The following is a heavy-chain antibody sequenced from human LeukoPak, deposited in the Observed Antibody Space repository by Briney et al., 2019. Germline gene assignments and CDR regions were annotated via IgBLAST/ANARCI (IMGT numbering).Heavy chain of an antibody. CDR2: IYSGGST. CDR3: AARVVPAAMPPYYYGMDV. Sequence: GGSLRLSCAASGFTVSSNYMSRVRQAPGKGLEWVSVIYSGGSTYYADSVKGRFTISRDNSKNTLYLQMNSLRAEDTAVYYCAARVVPAAMPPYYYGMDVWGKGTTVTVSS. CDR1: GFTVSSNY. D-gene: IGHD2-2*01. J-gene: IGHJ6*04. V-gene: IGHV3-53*01.